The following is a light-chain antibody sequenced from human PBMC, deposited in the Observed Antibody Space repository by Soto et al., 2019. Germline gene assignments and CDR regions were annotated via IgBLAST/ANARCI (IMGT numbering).Light chain of an antibody. CDR2: SNN. CDR1: SSNIGSNT. Sequence: QSVLTQPPSASGTSGQRVTISCSGSSSNIGSNTVNWYQQLPGTAPKLLIYSNNQRPSGVPDRFSGSKSGTSASLAISGLQSEDEADYYCAAWDDSLNAYVVFGGGTKLTVL. J-gene: IGLJ2*01. CDR3: AAWDDSLNAYVV. V-gene: IGLV1-44*01.